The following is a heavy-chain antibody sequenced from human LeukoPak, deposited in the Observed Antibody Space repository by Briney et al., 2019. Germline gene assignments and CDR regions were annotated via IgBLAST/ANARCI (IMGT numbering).Heavy chain of an antibody. CDR3: ARRGHSSGWPNFDY. V-gene: IGHV4-59*01. CDR2: VYYSGSA. D-gene: IGHD6-19*01. CDR1: GGPISSYY. Sequence: SETLSLTCSVSGGPISSYYWNWIRQPPGKGLEWIGFVYYSGSATYNPSLKSRVTISVDTSKNHFSLNLTSVTTADTAVYYCARRGHSSGWPNFDYWGQGTLVTVSS. J-gene: IGHJ4*02.